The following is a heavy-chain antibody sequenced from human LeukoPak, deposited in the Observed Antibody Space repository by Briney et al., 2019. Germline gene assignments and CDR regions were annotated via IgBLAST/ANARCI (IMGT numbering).Heavy chain of an antibody. V-gene: IGHV3-53*01. CDR1: GLTVRNNY. CDR3: AREKGRGVISPYYDC. J-gene: IGHJ4*02. CDR2: IYSDGST. D-gene: IGHD3-10*01. Sequence: GGSLRLSCAASGLTVRNNYMSWVRQSPGKGLEWVSVIYSDGSTYYEDSVKGRFTISRDASKNTLSLQMSSLRVEDTAVYFCAREKGRGVISPYYDCWGQGTLVTVSS.